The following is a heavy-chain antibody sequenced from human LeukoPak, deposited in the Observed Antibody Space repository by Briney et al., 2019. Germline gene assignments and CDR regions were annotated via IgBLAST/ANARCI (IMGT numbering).Heavy chain of an antibody. D-gene: IGHD3-16*01. Sequence: SETLSLTCTVSGYSISSGYYWGWIRQPPGKGLEWIGSIYHSGSTYYNPSLKSRVTISVDTSKNQFSLKLSSVTAADTAVYYCARDRGGPENWFDPWGQGTLVTVSS. V-gene: IGHV4-38-2*02. CDR2: IYHSGST. CDR3: ARDRGGPENWFDP. CDR1: GYSISSGYY. J-gene: IGHJ5*02.